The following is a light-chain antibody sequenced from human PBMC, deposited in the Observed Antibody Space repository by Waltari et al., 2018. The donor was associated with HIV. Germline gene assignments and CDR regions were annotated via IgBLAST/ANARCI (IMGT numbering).Light chain of an antibody. CDR2: SNK. CDR3: AAWDDSLNGVV. CDR1: SANIGSNT. V-gene: IGLV1-44*01. Sequence: QSVLTQPPSASGTPGQRVTISCSGSSANIGSNTVNWYQQLPGTAPTLLIYSNKQRPSAVPDRCSGSKSGTSASLAIRGLQSEDEADYYCAAWDDSLNGVVFGGGTKLTVL. J-gene: IGLJ2*01.